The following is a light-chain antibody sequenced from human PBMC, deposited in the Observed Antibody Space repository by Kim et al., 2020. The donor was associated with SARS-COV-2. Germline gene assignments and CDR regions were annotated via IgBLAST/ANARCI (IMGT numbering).Light chain of an antibody. CDR1: QSVSSSY. J-gene: IGKJ1*01. V-gene: IGKV3-20*01. Sequence: SPGERATLSCRASQSVSSSYLAWYQQKPGQPPRLLIYGASSRATGIPDRFSGSGSGTDFTLTISRLDPEDFAVYYCQQYGSSPQTFGQGTKVEI. CDR3: QQYGSSPQT. CDR2: GAS.